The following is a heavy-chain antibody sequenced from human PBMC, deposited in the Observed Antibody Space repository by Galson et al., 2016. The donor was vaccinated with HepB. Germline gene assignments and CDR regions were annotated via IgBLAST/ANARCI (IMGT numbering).Heavy chain of an antibody. CDR1: GSTFSNAW. CDR3: TTSGGITWPPY. Sequence: SLRLSCAASGSTFSNAWMSWVRQAPGKGLEWVGRIKSKDAGGTTEYAAPEEGRFIISRDDSKNTLYLQMNSLKIEDTAVYYCTTSGGITWPPYWGQGTLVTVSS. D-gene: IGHD1-26*01. CDR2: IKSKDAGGTT. J-gene: IGHJ4*02. V-gene: IGHV3-15*01.